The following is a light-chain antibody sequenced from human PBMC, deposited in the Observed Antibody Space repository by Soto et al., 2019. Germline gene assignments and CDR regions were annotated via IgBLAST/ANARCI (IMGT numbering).Light chain of an antibody. CDR3: CSHAGSVV. CDR2: EGS. V-gene: IGLV2-23*01. Sequence: QSALTQPASVSGSPGQSITISCTGTSSDVGSYNLVSWYQQHPGKAPKLMIYEGSKRPSGVSNRFSGSKSGNTASLTISGLQAEDEADSYCCSHAGSVVFGGGTKLTVL. J-gene: IGLJ2*01. CDR1: SSDVGSYNL.